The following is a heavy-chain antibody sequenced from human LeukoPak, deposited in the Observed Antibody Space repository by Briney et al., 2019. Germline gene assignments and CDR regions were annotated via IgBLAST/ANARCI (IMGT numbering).Heavy chain of an antibody. D-gene: IGHD5-18*01. CDR1: GGSISSHY. Sequence: SETLSLTCTVSGGSISSHYWSWIRQPPGKGLEWIGYIYYSGSTTYNPSLKSRVTISVDRSKNQFSLKLSSVTAADTAVYYCARGTAMVSFYYWGQGTLVTVSS. V-gene: IGHV4-59*11. CDR3: ARGTAMVSFYY. J-gene: IGHJ4*02. CDR2: IYYSGST.